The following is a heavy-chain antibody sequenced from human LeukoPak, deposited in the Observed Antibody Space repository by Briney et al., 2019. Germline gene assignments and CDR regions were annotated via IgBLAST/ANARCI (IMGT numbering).Heavy chain of an antibody. CDR3: ATGPHYDYVWGSYRSYDAFDI. Sequence: SETLSLTCTVSGGSISSGGYYWSWIRQHPGKGLEWIGYIYYSGSTYYNPSLKSRVTISVDTSKNQFSLKLSSVTAADTAVYYCATGPHYDYVWGSYRSYDAFDIWGQGTMVTVSS. J-gene: IGHJ3*02. V-gene: IGHV4-31*03. CDR1: GGSISSGGYY. D-gene: IGHD3-16*02. CDR2: IYYSGST.